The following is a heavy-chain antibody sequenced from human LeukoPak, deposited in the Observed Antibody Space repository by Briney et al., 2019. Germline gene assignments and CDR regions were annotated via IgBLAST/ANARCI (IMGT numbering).Heavy chain of an antibody. CDR2: INPNSGGT. Sequence: ASVKVSCKASGYTFTGYYMHWVRQAPGQGLEWMGWINPNSGGTNYAQKFQGRVTMTRDTSISKAYMELSRLRPDDTAVYYCARERYCTNGVCLVYWGQGTLVTVSS. CDR1: GYTFTGYY. CDR3: ARERYCTNGVCLVY. D-gene: IGHD2-8*01. V-gene: IGHV1-2*02. J-gene: IGHJ4*02.